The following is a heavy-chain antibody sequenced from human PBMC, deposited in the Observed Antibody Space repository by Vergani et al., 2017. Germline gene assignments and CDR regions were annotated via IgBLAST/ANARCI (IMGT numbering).Heavy chain of an antibody. J-gene: IGHJ4*02. D-gene: IGHD3-22*01. CDR2: INPSGGST. CDR3: VRGPDYYDSSGYYWFDY. Sequence: QVQLVQSGAEVKKPGASVKVSCKASGYTFTSYYMHWVRQAPGQGLEWMGIINPSGGSTSYAQKFQGRVTMTRDTSTSTVYMELSSLRSEDTAVYYCVRGPDYYDSSGYYWFDYWGQGTLVTVSS. CDR1: GYTFTSYY. V-gene: IGHV1-46*03.